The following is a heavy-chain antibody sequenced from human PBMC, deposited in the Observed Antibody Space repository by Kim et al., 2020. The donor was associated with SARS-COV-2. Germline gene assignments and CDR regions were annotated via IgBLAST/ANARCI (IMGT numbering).Heavy chain of an antibody. J-gene: IGHJ6*02. V-gene: IGHV4-59*09. Sequence: NHNPPLKRRVTISVDTSKNQFSLKLSSVTAADTAVYYCARGGRFYYGMDVWGQGTTVTVSS. CDR3: ARGGRFYYGMDV.